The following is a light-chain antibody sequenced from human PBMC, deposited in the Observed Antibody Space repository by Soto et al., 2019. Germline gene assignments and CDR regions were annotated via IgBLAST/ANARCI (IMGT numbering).Light chain of an antibody. J-gene: IGKJ4*01. CDR1: QSIGTW. CDR3: QQYNSELT. Sequence: DIQMTQSPSTLSASVGDRVTITCRASQSIGTWLAWYQQKPGKAPKLLIYKASSLESGVPSRFSGSGSGTDFTLTISSLQPDDFATYYCQQYNSELTFGGGTKVEIK. V-gene: IGKV1-5*03. CDR2: KAS.